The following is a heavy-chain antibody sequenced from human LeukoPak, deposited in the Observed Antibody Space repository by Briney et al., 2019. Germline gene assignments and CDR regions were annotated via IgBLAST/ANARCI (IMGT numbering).Heavy chain of an antibody. V-gene: IGHV4-39*01. Sequence: PSGTLSLTCTVSGGSIGSSSYYWAWVRQPPGKGLEWIGTIYYTGSTYYNPSLKSRVTISVDTSKNQFSLKLSSVTAADTAVYYCARHENWGGPDYWGQGTLVTVSS. CDR3: ARHENWGGPDY. D-gene: IGHD7-27*01. CDR2: IYYTGST. J-gene: IGHJ4*02. CDR1: GGSIGSSSYY.